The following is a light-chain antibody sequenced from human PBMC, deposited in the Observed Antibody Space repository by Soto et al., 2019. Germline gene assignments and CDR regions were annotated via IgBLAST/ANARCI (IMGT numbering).Light chain of an antibody. Sequence: EIVLTQSPGTLSLSPGERGTLSCGASQSVSSSYLAWYQQKPGQAPRLLIYGASSRATGIPDRFSGSGSGTDFTLTISRLEPEDFAVYYRQQYGSSPFLFGPGTKVDI. CDR2: GAS. V-gene: IGKV3-20*01. CDR1: QSVSSSY. J-gene: IGKJ3*01. CDR3: QQYGSSPFL.